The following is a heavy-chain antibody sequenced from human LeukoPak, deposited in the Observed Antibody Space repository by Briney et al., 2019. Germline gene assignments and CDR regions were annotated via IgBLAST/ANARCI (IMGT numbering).Heavy chain of an antibody. J-gene: IGHJ6*02. Sequence: SETLSLTCAVYGGSFSGYYWSWIRQPPGKGLEWIGEINHSGSTNYNPSLKSRVTISVDTSKNQFSLKLSSVTAADTAVHYCARGGGPSSGYSSSWYEGGYYYYGMDVWGQGTTVTVSS. CDR2: INHSGST. CDR1: GGSFSGYY. CDR3: ARGGGPSSGYSSSWYEGGYYYYGMDV. D-gene: IGHD6-13*01. V-gene: IGHV4-34*01.